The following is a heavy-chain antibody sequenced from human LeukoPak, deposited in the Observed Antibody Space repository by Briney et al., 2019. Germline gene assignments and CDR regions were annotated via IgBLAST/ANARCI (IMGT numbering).Heavy chain of an antibody. CDR2: IYYSGST. CDR1: GGSMSSYY. J-gene: IGHJ5*01. Sequence: PSETLSLTCTVSGGSMSSYYWSWIRQPPGKGLEWIAYIYYSGSTNYNPSLKSRLTISVDTSKNQFSLKLSSVTAADTAVYCCARAAVAGIWFDSWGQGTLATVSS. V-gene: IGHV4-59*01. CDR3: ARAAVAGIWFDS. D-gene: IGHD6-19*01.